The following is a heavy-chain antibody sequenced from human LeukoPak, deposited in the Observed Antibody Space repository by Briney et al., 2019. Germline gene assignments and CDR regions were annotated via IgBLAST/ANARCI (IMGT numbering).Heavy chain of an antibody. Sequence: KPSETLSLTCTVSGGSISSYYWSWIRQPPGKGLEWIGYIYYSGSTNYNPSLKSRVTISVDTSKNQFSLKLSSVTAADTAVYYCARRVDDFAPYYYYYMDVWGKGTTVTVSS. J-gene: IGHJ6*03. V-gene: IGHV4-59*08. D-gene: IGHD5/OR15-5a*01. CDR3: ARRVDDFAPYYYYYMDV. CDR1: GGSISSYY. CDR2: IYYSGST.